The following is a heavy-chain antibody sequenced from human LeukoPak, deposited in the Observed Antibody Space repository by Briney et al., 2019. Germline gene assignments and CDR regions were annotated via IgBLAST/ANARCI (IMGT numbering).Heavy chain of an antibody. CDR3: AELGITMIGGV. J-gene: IGHJ6*04. CDR2: ISSSGSTI. CDR1: GFTFSSDS. V-gene: IGHV3-48*04. Sequence: GGSLRLSCAASGFTFSSDSMNWVRQAPGKGLEWVSYISSSGSTIYYADSVKGRFTISRDNAKNSLYLQMNSLRAEDTAVYYCAELGITMIGGVWGKGTTVTISS. D-gene: IGHD3-10*02.